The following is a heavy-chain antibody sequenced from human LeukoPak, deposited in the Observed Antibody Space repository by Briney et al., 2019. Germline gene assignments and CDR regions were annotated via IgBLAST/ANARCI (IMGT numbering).Heavy chain of an antibody. CDR1: GGSISSYY. CDR2: IYYSGGT. CDR3: ARDLSGYYYYMDV. Sequence: KATETLSLTCTVSGGSISSYYWSWIRQPPGKGLEWIGYIYYSGGTNYNPSLKSRVTISVDTSKNQFSLKLSSVTAADTAVYYCARDLSGYYYYMDVWGKGTTVTVSS. D-gene: IGHD3-9*01. V-gene: IGHV4-59*01. J-gene: IGHJ6*03.